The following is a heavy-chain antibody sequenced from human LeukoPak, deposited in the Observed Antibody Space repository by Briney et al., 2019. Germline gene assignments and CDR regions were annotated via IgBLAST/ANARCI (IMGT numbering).Heavy chain of an antibody. Sequence: GGSLRLSCAVSGFIVNTYYMSWVRQAPGKGLEWVSIIYSDGSTYYADSVKGRFTISRDNAKNSLYLQMNSLRAEDTAVYYCARDSYCSSTSCYFSDYWGQGTLVTVSS. CDR2: IYSDGST. D-gene: IGHD2-2*01. CDR3: ARDSYCSSTSCYFSDY. V-gene: IGHV3-66*01. CDR1: GFIVNTYY. J-gene: IGHJ4*02.